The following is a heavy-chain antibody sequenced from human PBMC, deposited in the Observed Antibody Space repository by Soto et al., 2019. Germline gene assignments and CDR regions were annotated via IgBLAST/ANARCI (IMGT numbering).Heavy chain of an antibody. D-gene: IGHD6-13*01. CDR1: GAFIMGYY. V-gene: IGHV4-4*07. Sequence: SETLSLTCTVSGAFIMGYYWSWIRQPAGKGLEWIGRIYTSGSTKYSPSLKSRATMSVDTSKKQFSLKLNSVTAADTAVYYCARESTVAGTDNWFDSWGQGTLVTVS. CDR2: IYTSGST. J-gene: IGHJ5*01. CDR3: ARESTVAGTDNWFDS.